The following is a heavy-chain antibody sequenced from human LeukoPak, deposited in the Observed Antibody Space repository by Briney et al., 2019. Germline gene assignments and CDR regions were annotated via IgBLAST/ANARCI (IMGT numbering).Heavy chain of an antibody. J-gene: IGHJ5*02. D-gene: IGHD6-19*01. CDR1: DSAAFKW. Sequence: GESLKISCKGSDSAAFKWIAWVRQMPWKGLEWMGIIYSGDSDTRYSPSFQGQVTVSVDKSIYTAYLQWSSLKASDTAMYYCARRRIAVAGNNWFDPWGQGTLVTVSS. CDR3: ARRRIAVAGNNWFDP. CDR2: IYSGDSDT. V-gene: IGHV5-51*01.